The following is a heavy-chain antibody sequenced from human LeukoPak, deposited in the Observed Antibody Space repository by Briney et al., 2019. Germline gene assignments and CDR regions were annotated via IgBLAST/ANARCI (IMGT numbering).Heavy chain of an antibody. CDR2: LTRTGGST. D-gene: IGHD4-23*01. V-gene: IGHV3-23*01. CDR3: ASGDYGGRFDY. J-gene: IGHJ4*02. Sequence: GGSLRLSCATSELTFSAYAMSWVRQPPGKGLEWVSALTRTGGSTYYADSVKGRFTISRDNAKNSLYLQMNSLRAEDTAVYYCASGDYGGRFDYWGQGTLVTVSS. CDR1: ELTFSAYA.